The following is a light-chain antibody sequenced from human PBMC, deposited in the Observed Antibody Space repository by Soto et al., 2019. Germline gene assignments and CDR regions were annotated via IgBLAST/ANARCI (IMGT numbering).Light chain of an antibody. CDR3: QKYNSFPLT. Sequence: DIQMTQSPSSLSASVGDRVTITCRASQSISNCLAWYQQKPGKVPKLLIYAASTLQSGVPSRFSGSGSGTEFTLTISSLQPDDVATYYCQKYNSFPLTFGQGTKVEIK. CDR1: QSISNC. CDR2: AAS. V-gene: IGKV1-27*01. J-gene: IGKJ1*01.